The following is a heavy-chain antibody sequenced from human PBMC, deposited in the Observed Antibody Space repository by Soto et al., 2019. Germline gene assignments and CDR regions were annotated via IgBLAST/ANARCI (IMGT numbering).Heavy chain of an antibody. CDR3: ARVPPGGYSGYDSAFDI. D-gene: IGHD5-12*01. CDR1: GSTFGDYG. J-gene: IGHJ3*02. V-gene: IGHV3-20*04. CDR2: INWNGGST. Sequence: EVQLVESGGGVVRPGGSLRLSCAASGSTFGDYGMSWVRQAPGTGLEWVSGINWNGGSTGYADSVKGRFTISRDNAKNSLYLEMNSLRAADTALYYCARVPPGGYSGYDSAFDIWGQGTMVTVSS.